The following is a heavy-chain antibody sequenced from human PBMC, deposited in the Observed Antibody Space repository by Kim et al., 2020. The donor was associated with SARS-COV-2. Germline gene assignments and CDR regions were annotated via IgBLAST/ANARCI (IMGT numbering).Heavy chain of an antibody. Sequence: GGSLRLSCAASGFTFSSYWMHWVRQAPGKGLVWVSRINSDGSSTSYADSVKGRFTISRDNAKNTLYLQMNSLRAEDTAVYYCARGGLRFGEGYYYGMDVWGQGTTVTVSS. CDR1: GFTFSSYW. CDR3: ARGGLRFGEGYYYGMDV. V-gene: IGHV3-74*01. CDR2: INSDGSST. D-gene: IGHD3-10*01. J-gene: IGHJ6*02.